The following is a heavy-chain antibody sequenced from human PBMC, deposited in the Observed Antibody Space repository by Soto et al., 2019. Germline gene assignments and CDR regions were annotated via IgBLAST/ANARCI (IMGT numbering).Heavy chain of an antibody. J-gene: IGHJ4*02. D-gene: IGHD3-16*01. Sequence: QVQLQESGPGLVKPSETLSLTCTASGGSISSCYWSWIRQPPGKGLEWIGYIYHRGTTNYSPSLKSRVTISADVSKNQFSLKLSSVTAADTAVYYCARASRRGGGFDYWGQGTLVTVSS. CDR3: ARASRRGGGFDY. CDR1: GGSISSCY. CDR2: IYHRGTT. V-gene: IGHV4-59*01.